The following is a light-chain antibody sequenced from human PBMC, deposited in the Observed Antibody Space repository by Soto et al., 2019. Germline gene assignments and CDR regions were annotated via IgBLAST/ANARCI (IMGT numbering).Light chain of an antibody. V-gene: IGLV2-14*01. J-gene: IGLJ2*01. Sequence: QSALTQPASVSGSPGQSITISCTGSNTDVGDYSYVSWYQQHPGKAPKLIIYDFRERPSGVSNRFSGSKTGNTASLTISGLQSEDEAEYYCSSYSSINTLALFGGGTKLTVL. CDR2: DFR. CDR1: NTDVGDYSY. CDR3: SSYSSINTLAL.